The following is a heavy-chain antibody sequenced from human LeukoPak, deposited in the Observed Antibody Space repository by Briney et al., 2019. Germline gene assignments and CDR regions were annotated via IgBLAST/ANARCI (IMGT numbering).Heavy chain of an antibody. Sequence: PGGSLRLSCAASGFTVSSDHMNWVRQAPGNGLEWVSVLYSGGSTYYADSVKGRFTISRHDSQNTLYLQMNSLRADDTAVYYCVYFDAIMATGDYWGQGTLVTVSS. CDR1: GFTVSSDH. CDR2: LYSGGST. CDR3: VYFDAIMATGDY. V-gene: IGHV3-53*04. J-gene: IGHJ4*02. D-gene: IGHD3-22*01.